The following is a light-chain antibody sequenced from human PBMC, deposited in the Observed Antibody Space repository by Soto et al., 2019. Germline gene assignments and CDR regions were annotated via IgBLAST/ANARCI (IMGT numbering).Light chain of an antibody. V-gene: IGLV2-23*02. CDR2: EVN. CDR1: NGDVGSYDL. CDR3: CSYAGGNTLI. J-gene: IGLJ2*01. Sequence: QSVLTQPASVSGSPGQSITISCTGTNGDVGSYDLFSWYQQYPGKAPKLIIYEVNKRPSWVSNRFSGAKSGNTASLTISGLQTEDEADYDCCSYAGGNTLIFGGGTKLTVL.